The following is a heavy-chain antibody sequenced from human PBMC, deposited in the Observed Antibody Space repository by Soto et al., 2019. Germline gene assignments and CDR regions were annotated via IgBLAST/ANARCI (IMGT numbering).Heavy chain of an antibody. CDR1: GFIFSDFG. V-gene: IGHV3-30*18. D-gene: IGHD5-18*01. J-gene: IGHJ3*01. CDR3: VKGDLDTAVVNSPDAFDF. CDR2: ISYDGNNK. Sequence: QVNLVESGGGVVQPGRSLRLSCEASGFIFSDFGMHWVRQAPGKGLEWVAVISYDGNNKYYAQSVKGRFTISRDNSKNTLFLNMDSLRPEDTAEYHCVKGDLDTAVVNSPDAFDFWGPGTMVTVS.